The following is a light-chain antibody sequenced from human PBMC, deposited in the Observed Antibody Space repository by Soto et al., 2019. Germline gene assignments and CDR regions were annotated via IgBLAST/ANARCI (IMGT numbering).Light chain of an antibody. V-gene: IGKV3-15*01. CDR1: QTVASN. CDR3: QQYHNWPPKYT. CDR2: GAS. J-gene: IGKJ2*01. Sequence: EIVMTQSPASLSVSPGDGATLSCRASQTVASNLAWYQQKPGQGPRLLIHGASTRAAGVPARFSGSGSGTDFTLTISSLQSEDFAVYYCQQYHNWPPKYTFGQGTKRQIK.